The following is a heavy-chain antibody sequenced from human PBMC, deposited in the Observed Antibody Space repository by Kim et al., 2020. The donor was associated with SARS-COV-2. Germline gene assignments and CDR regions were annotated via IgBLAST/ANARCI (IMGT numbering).Heavy chain of an antibody. J-gene: IGHJ4*02. CDR3: AREDRGGGMIDY. D-gene: IGHD1-26*01. V-gene: IGHV3-30*04. CDR2: ISYDGSNK. CDR1: GFTFSSYA. Sequence: GGSLRLSCAASGFTFSSYAMHWVRQAPGKGLEWVAVISYDGSNKYYADSVKGRFTISRDNSKNTLYLQMNSLRAEDTAVYYCAREDRGGGMIDYWGQGTLVTVSS.